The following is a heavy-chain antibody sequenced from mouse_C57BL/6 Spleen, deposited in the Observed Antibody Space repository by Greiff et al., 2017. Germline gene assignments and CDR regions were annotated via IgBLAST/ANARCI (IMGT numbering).Heavy chain of an antibody. V-gene: IGHV1-81*01. CDR1: GYTFTSYG. CDR2: IYPRSGNT. D-gene: IGHD2-4*01. J-gene: IGHJ2*01. Sequence: QVQLKQSGAELARPGASVKLSCKASGYTFTSYGISWVKQRTGQGLEWIGEIYPRSGNTYYNEKFKGKATLTADKSSSTAYMELRSLTSEDSAVYFCARRMGYDYDALDYWGQGTTLTVSS. CDR3: ARRMGYDYDALDY.